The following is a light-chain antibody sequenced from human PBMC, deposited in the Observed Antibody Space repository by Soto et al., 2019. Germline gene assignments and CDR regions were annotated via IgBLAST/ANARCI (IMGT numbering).Light chain of an antibody. CDR3: SSYAGSNNWV. Sequence: QSALTQPPSASGSPGQSLTISCTGTSTDVGNYNYVSWYQQHPGNAPTLMISDVNRRPSGVPDRFSGSKSGNTASLTVSGLQAEDEADYYCSSYAGSNNWVFGGGTKVTVL. CDR1: STDVGNYNY. J-gene: IGLJ3*02. CDR2: DVN. V-gene: IGLV2-8*01.